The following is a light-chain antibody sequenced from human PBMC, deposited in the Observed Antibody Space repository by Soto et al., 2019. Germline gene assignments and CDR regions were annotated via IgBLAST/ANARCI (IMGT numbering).Light chain of an antibody. V-gene: IGLV4-69*01. Sequence: QSVLTQSPSASASLGASVRFTCTLSSGHSNHAIAWHQLQPDKGPRFLKKVNSDGSHHTGDGVPDRFSASSYGAERYLTISSLQSGDEADYYCQTWDTGTVIFGEGTKLTVL. CDR1: SGHSNHA. J-gene: IGLJ2*01. CDR2: VNSDGSH. CDR3: QTWDTGTVI.